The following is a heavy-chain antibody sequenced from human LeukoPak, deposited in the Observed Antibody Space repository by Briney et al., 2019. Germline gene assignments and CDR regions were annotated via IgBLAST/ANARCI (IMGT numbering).Heavy chain of an antibody. CDR2: ISYDGSNK. J-gene: IGHJ4*02. D-gene: IGHD3-3*01. CDR3: ARDGHYDFWSGYYLPFDY. Sequence: GGSLRLSCAVSGFTFSSYGMSWVRQAPGKGLEWVAVISYDGSNKYYADSVKGRFTISRDNSKNTLYLQMNSLGAEDTAVYYCARDGHYDFWSGYYLPFDYWGQGTLVTVSS. V-gene: IGHV3-30*03. CDR1: GFTFSSYG.